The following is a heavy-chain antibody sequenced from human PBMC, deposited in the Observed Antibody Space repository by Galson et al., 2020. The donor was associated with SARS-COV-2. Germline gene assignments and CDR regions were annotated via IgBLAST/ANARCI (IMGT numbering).Heavy chain of an antibody. V-gene: IGHV4-39*01. Sequence: ETSETLSLTCTVPGGPISSSSYYWGWIRQPPGKGLEWIGSIYYSRSTYYNPSLKSRVPISVDTSKNQFSLKLSSVTAADTAVYYCARVYDFWSCYEGFDYWGQGTLVTVSS. D-gene: IGHD3-3*01. CDR3: ARVYDFWSCYEGFDY. CDR2: IYYSRST. J-gene: IGHJ4*02. CDR1: GGPISSSSYY.